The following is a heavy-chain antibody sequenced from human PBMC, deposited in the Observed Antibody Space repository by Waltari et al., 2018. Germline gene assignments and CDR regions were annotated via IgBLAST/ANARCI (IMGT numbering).Heavy chain of an antibody. Sequence: QVQLVQSGAEVKKPGSSVKVSCQASGGPFSSYAISWVRQAPGPGLEWMGGIIPIFGTANYAQKFQGRVTITADESTSTAYMELSSLRSEDTAVYYCARDRYSGSYKGSYYYYGMDVWGQGTTVTVSS. V-gene: IGHV1-69*01. CDR2: IIPIFGTA. J-gene: IGHJ6*02. CDR1: GGPFSSYA. CDR3: ARDRYSGSYKGSYYYYGMDV. D-gene: IGHD1-26*01.